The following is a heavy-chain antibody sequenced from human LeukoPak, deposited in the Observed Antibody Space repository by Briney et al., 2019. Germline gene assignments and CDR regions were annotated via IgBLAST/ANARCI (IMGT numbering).Heavy chain of an antibody. CDR3: AKDFVVVPGNVNYFDY. D-gene: IGHD2-21*02. J-gene: IGHJ4*02. Sequence: GGSLRLSSAASGVTFSNYAMSWVRQAPGTGLEWVSASSGSGDNTYFADSVKGRFTVSRDNSKNTLYVQMKSLRAEDTAVYYCAKDFVVVPGNVNYFDYWGQGTLVTVSS. CDR2: SSGSGDNT. CDR1: GVTFSNYA. V-gene: IGHV3-23*01.